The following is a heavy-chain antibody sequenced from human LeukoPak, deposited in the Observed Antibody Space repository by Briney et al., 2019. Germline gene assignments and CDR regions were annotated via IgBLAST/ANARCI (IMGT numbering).Heavy chain of an antibody. CDR3: ARYSGGYLDY. V-gene: IGHV3-48*01. D-gene: IGHD1-26*01. CDR2: ITSGSSTI. Sequence: GSLRLSCAASGFTFSGYSMNWVRQAPGKGLEWVSYITSGSSTIYYADSVKGRFTISRDNAKNSLYLQMKSLRAEDTAVYYCARYSGGYLDYWGQGTLVTASS. CDR1: GFTFSGYS. J-gene: IGHJ4*02.